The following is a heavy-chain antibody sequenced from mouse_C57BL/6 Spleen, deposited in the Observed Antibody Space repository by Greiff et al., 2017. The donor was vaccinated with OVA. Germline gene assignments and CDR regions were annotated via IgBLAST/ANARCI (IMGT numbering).Heavy chain of an antibody. CDR1: GFTFSSYA. V-gene: IGHV5-4*01. CDR3: ARESYSNYDAMDY. Sequence: EVHLVESGGGLVKPGGSLKLSCAASGFTFSSYAMSWVRQTPEKRLEWVATISDGGSYTYYPDNVKGRFTISRDNAKNNLYLQMSHLKSEDTAMYYCARESYSNYDAMDYWGQGTSVTVSS. D-gene: IGHD2-5*01. J-gene: IGHJ4*01. CDR2: ISDGGSYT.